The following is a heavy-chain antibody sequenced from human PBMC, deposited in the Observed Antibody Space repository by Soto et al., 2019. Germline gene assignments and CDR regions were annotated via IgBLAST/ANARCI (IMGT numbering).Heavy chain of an antibody. Sequence: GGSLRLSCAASGFTFSSYGMHWVRQAPGKGLEWVAVLSYDGNNIHYADSVKGRFTVSRDNSKNTLFLQMNSLRPEDTALYYCARGPIGDAAMVTNYFDYWGQGTLVTVSS. D-gene: IGHD5-18*01. J-gene: IGHJ4*02. V-gene: IGHV3-30*03. CDR3: ARGPIGDAAMVTNYFDY. CDR2: LSYDGNNI. CDR1: GFTFSSYG.